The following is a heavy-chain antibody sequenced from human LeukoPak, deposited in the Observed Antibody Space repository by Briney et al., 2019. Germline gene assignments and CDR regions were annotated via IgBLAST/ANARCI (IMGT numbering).Heavy chain of an antibody. V-gene: IGHV3-33*01. CDR2: IWYDGSNK. J-gene: IGHJ3*02. Sequence: HAGGSLRLSCAASGFTFSSYGMHWVRQAPGKGLEWVAVIWYDGSNKYYADSVKGRFTISRDNSKNTLYLQMNSLRAEDTAVYYCARGHHYYDSSGYSAGAFDIWGQGTMVTVPS. D-gene: IGHD3-22*01. CDR3: ARGHHYYDSSGYSAGAFDI. CDR1: GFTFSSYG.